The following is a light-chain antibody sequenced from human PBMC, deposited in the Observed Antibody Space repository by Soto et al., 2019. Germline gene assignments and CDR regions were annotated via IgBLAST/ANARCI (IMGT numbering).Light chain of an antibody. V-gene: IGKV1-5*01. CDR2: DAS. J-gene: IGKJ1*01. CDR1: QRVSRW. CDR3: QQYNSYASWT. Sequence: DIQMTQSPSTLSASVGDRVTNSCRASQRVSRWVAWYQQKPGKAPKVLIYDASVLESGVPSRFSGDGDGTEFTLSITSLQPDDLATYYCQQYNSYASWTFGQGTKVDIK.